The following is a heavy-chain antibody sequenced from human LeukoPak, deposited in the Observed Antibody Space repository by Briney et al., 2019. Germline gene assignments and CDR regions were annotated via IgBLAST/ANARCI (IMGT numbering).Heavy chain of an antibody. V-gene: IGHV3-23*03. J-gene: IGHJ5*02. Sequence: GGSLRLSCAASGFTFSVYAMSWVRQAPGKGLEWVAVIYTDGSTYYAESVKGRFTISRDNSKNTLYLQMNSLRAEDMAVYYCARDYGDLWGQGTLVTVSS. CDR3: ARDYGDL. D-gene: IGHD4/OR15-4a*01. CDR2: IYTDGST. CDR1: GFTFSVYA.